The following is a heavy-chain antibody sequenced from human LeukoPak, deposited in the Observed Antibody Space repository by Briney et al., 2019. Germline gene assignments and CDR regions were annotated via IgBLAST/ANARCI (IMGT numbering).Heavy chain of an antibody. CDR3: AKGYYDFWSGYSPDY. J-gene: IGHJ4*02. CDR1: GFTFSSYA. Sequence: GGSLRLSCAASGFTFSSYAMSWVRQAPGKGLEWVSAISGSGGSTYYADSVKGRFTISRDNSKNTPYLQMNSLRAEDTAVYYCAKGYYDFWSGYSPDYWGQGTLVTVSS. D-gene: IGHD3-3*01. V-gene: IGHV3-23*01. CDR2: ISGSGGST.